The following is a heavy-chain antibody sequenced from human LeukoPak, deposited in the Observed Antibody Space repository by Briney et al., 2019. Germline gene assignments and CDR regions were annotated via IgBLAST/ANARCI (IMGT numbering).Heavy chain of an antibody. CDR3: ARDNGDYWFDY. CDR2: INPNSGGT. Sequence: ASVKVSCKASGYTFTAYSMHWVRQAPGQGLEWMGWINPNSGGTNYAQKFQGRVTMTRDTSIGTAYMELTRLRSDDTAVYYCARDNGDYWFDYWGQGTLVTVSS. V-gene: IGHV1-2*02. J-gene: IGHJ4*02. CDR1: GYTFTAYS. D-gene: IGHD4-17*01.